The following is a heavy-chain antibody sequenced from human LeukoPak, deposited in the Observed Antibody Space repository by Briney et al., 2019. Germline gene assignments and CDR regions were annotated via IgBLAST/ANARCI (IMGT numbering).Heavy chain of an antibody. D-gene: IGHD5-12*01. Sequence: GGSLRLSCAASGFTFSNYAMSWVRQAPGKGLAWVSGISGSGTSTYYADSVKGRFTISRDNSKNTLYLQMNSLRAEDTAVYYCAKDEQWISFRYWGQGTLVTVSS. CDR2: ISGSGTST. CDR1: GFTFSNYA. J-gene: IGHJ4*02. V-gene: IGHV3-23*01. CDR3: AKDEQWISFRY.